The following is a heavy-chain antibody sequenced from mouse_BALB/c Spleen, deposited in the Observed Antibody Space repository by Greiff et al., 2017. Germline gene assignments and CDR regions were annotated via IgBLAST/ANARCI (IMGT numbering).Heavy chain of an antibody. Sequence: VKLMESGAELVRPGTSVKISCKASGYTFTNYWLGWVKQRPGHGLEWIGDIYPGGGYTNYNEKFKGKATLTADTSSSTAYMQLSSLTSEDSAVYFCARSGGAMDYWGQGTSVTVSS. CDR1: GYTFTNYW. J-gene: IGHJ4*01. D-gene: IGHD3-1*01. CDR3: ARSGGAMDY. V-gene: IGHV1-63*02. CDR2: IYPGGGYT.